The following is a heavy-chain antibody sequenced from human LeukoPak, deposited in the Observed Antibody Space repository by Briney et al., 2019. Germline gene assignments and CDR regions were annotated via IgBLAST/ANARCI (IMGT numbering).Heavy chain of an antibody. CDR2: ISASGGST. D-gene: IGHD3-10*01. J-gene: IGHJ4*02. CDR1: GLTFSSYA. V-gene: IGHV3-23*01. Sequence: GGSLRLSCAASGLTFSSYAMSWVRQAPGKGPEWVSAISASGGSTFYADSVKGRFTVSRDNSKNTLFLQMDSLRAEDTAVYFCAKWFRQAGYYFDYWGQGTLVTVSS. CDR3: AKWFRQAGYYFDY.